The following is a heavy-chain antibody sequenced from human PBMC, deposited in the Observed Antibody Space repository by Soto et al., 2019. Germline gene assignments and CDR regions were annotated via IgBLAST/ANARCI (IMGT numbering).Heavy chain of an antibody. CDR1: GFTFSSYG. Sequence: GGSLRLSCAASGFTFSSYGMHWVRQAPGKGLEWVAVIWYDGSNKYYADSVKGRFTISRDNSKNTLYLQMNSLRAEDTAVYYCARDMGPYYYYGMDVWGQGTTVTAP. J-gene: IGHJ6*02. D-gene: IGHD3-10*01. CDR2: IWYDGSNK. CDR3: ARDMGPYYYYGMDV. V-gene: IGHV3-33*01.